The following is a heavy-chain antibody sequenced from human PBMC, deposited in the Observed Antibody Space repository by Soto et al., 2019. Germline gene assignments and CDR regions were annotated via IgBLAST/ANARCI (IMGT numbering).Heavy chain of an antibody. CDR1: GFTLRTAW. CDR3: ATEPYFYDSSGVDV. Sequence: EVQLVESGGGLVKPGGSLRLACAASGFTLRTAWMNWVRQAPGKGLEWVGRIKRESVGGTTDYGVSVRGRFTISRDESQNTLYLQMNSLGTEDTAVYYCATEPYFYDSSGVDVWGQGTTVTVSS. J-gene: IGHJ6*02. CDR2: IKRESVGGTT. V-gene: IGHV3-15*07.